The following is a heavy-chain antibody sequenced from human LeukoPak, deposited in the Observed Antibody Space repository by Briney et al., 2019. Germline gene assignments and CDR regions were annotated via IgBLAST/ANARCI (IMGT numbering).Heavy chain of an antibody. J-gene: IGHJ4*02. CDR2: MNLDGSGK. CDR1: GLTFNRYA. CDR3: ARDGGFSCYSH. Sequence: GGSLRLSCAASGLTFNRYAMHWVRQAPGKGLEWVANMNLDGSGKYYVDSVKGRFTISRDNAKNSLYLQMNSLTDKDTATYYCARDGGFSCYSHWGQGTLVTVSS. D-gene: IGHD2-15*01. V-gene: IGHV3-7*01.